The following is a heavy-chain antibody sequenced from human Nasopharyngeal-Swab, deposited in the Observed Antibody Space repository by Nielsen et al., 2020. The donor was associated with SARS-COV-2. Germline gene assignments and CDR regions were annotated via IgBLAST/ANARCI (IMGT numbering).Heavy chain of an antibody. CDR2: TRNKANSYTT. V-gene: IGHV3-72*01. J-gene: IGHJ4*02. D-gene: IGHD6-19*01. Sequence: GGSLRLSCAASGFTFSDHYMDWVRHAPGKGLEWVGRTRNKANSYTTEYAASVKGRFTISRDDSKNSLYLQMNSLKTEDTAVYYCARVRDTVAAYYFDYWGQGTLVTVSS. CDR1: GFTFSDHY. CDR3: ARVRDTVAAYYFDY.